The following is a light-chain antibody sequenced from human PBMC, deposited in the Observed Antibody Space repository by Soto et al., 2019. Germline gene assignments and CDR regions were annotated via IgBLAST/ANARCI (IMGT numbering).Light chain of an antibody. CDR1: LSVSSN. Sequence: EAVLTQSPATLSVSPGERVTLSCRASLSVSSNLAWYQQKPGQAHRLLIYDASTRATGVPARFSGIGSDTEFTLTISGLQSEDYAVYYCQHCSVWPTFGQGTKVEIK. CDR3: QHCSVWPT. J-gene: IGKJ1*01. CDR2: DAS. V-gene: IGKV3-15*01.